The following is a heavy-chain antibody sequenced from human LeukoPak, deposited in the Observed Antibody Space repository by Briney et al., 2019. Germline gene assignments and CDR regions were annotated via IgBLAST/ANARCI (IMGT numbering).Heavy chain of an antibody. CDR3: ARDRVPSHPIDY. CDR1: GYTFTSYG. V-gene: IGHV1-18*01. Sequence: ASVKVSCKASGYTFTSYGISWVRQAPGQWLEWMGWISAYNGNTNYAQELQGRATMTTDTSTSTAYMELRSLRSDDTAVYYCARDRVPSHPIDYWGQGTLVTVSS. J-gene: IGHJ4*02. CDR2: ISAYNGNT. D-gene: IGHD3-3*01.